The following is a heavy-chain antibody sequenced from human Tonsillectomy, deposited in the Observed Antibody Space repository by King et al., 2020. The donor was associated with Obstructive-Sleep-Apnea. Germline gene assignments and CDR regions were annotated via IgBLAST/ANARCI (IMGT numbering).Heavy chain of an antibody. CDR1: GFNFGAYW. CDR3: ARDDYDSSGYFVY. CDR2: TNELGSDK. Sequence: VQLVESGGGLVQPGGSLRLSCAASGFNFGAYWMSWVRQVPGKGLEWVANTNELGSDKYYADSVKGRFTISRDNAKNELYLQLSSLRVEDTAVLYCARDDYDSSGYFVYWGQGAQVTVTS. V-gene: IGHV3-7*03. J-gene: IGHJ4*02. D-gene: IGHD3-22*01.